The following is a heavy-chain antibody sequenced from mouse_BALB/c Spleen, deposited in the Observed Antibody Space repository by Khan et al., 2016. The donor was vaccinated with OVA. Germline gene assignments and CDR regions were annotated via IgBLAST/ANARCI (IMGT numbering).Heavy chain of an antibody. CDR1: GYSFTGYF. D-gene: IGHD1-1*01. J-gene: IGHJ2*01. Sequence: VQLKQSGPELVKPGASVKISCKASGYSFTGYFMNWVMQSHGKSLEWIGRINPHIGETFYNPKLKGNATLTVDESSSTAHMELRSLASEDSAVYYCARIYGSDFDYWGQGTTLTVSS. V-gene: IGHV1-20*02. CDR3: ARIYGSDFDY. CDR2: INPHIGET.